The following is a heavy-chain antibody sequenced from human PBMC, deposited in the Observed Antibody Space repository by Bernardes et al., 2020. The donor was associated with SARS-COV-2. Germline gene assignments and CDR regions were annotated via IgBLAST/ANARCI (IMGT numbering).Heavy chain of an antibody. CDR3: AKDRPYYDFWSGYFNYGMDV. J-gene: IGHJ6*02. V-gene: IGHV3-23*01. Sequence: GALRLSCAASGFTFSSYAMSWVRQAPGKGLEWVSAISGSGGSTYYADSVKGRFTISRDNSKNTLYLQMNSLRAEDTAVYYCAKDRPYYDFWSGYFNYGMDVWGQGTTVTVSS. CDR2: ISGSGGST. CDR1: GFTFSSYA. D-gene: IGHD3-3*01.